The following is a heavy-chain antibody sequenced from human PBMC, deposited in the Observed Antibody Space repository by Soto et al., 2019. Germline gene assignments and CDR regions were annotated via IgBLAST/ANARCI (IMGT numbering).Heavy chain of an antibody. CDR2: IIPIFGTA. V-gene: IGHV1-69*13. Sequence: WASVKVSCKASGGTFSSYAISWVRQAPGQGLEWMGGIIPIFGTANYAQKFQGRVTITADESTSTAYMELSSLRSEDTAVYYCAREKDGHNPSSPYYFDYWGQGTLVTVSS. CDR1: GGTFSSYA. CDR3: AREKDGHNPSSPYYFDY. J-gene: IGHJ4*02.